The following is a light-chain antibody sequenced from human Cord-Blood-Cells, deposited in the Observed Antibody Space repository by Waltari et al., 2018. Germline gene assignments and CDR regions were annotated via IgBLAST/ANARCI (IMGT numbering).Light chain of an antibody. J-gene: IGLJ1*01. V-gene: IGLV2-23*01. Sequence: QSALTQPASVSGSPGQSITIPCTGPSGDVGSYHLVSWYQQHPGKAPKLMIYEGSKRPSGVSNRFSGSKSGNTASLTISGLQAEDEADYYCCSYAGSSTYVFGTGTKVTVL. CDR1: SGDVGSYHL. CDR2: EGS. CDR3: CSYAGSSTYV.